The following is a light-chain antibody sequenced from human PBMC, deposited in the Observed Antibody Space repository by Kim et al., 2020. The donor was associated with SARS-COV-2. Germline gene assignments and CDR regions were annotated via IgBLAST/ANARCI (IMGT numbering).Light chain of an antibody. V-gene: IGKV3-11*01. CDR3: QQRGTWPDS. J-gene: IGKJ2*03. CDR2: DAS. Sequence: SLYPGERAPLSCRASQSVSTYLVWYQQKPGQAPRLLIYDASNRATGVPARFSGSGSGTDFTLTISSLEPEDFAVYYCQQRGTWPDSFGQGTKLEIK. CDR1: QSVSTY.